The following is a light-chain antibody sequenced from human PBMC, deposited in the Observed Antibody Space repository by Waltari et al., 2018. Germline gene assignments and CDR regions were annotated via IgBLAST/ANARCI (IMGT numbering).Light chain of an antibody. V-gene: IGKV6-21*01. J-gene: IGKJ4*01. Sequence: EIVLTQSSDFKSVTQKEKVTITCRASQSIGSSVHWYQQKPDQSPKLLIKYASQSFSGVPSRFSGSGSGTDFTLTINGLEAEDAATYYCHQSTSLPFTFGGGTKVEI. CDR2: YAS. CDR1: QSIGSS. CDR3: HQSTSLPFT.